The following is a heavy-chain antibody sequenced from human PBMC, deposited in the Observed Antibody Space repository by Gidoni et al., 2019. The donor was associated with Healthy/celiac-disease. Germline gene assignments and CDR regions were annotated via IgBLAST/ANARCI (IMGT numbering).Heavy chain of an antibody. CDR1: GGSIRSYY. D-gene: IGHD3-10*01. Sequence: QVQLQESVPGLVKPSETLSLTCTVSGGSIRSYYWRWIRQPPGTGLEWIGYIYYSGSTNYNPSLKSRVTRSVDTSKNQFSLKLSSVTAADTAVYYCARGGSSGSYFGYDGMDVWGQGTTVTVSS. J-gene: IGHJ6*02. CDR2: IYYSGST. CDR3: ARGGSSGSYFGYDGMDV. V-gene: IGHV4-59*01.